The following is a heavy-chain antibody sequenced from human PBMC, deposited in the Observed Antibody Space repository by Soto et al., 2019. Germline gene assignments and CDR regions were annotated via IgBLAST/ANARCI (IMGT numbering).Heavy chain of an antibody. V-gene: IGHV1-69*06. J-gene: IGHJ6*02. CDR3: ARALNTLTGVIYYSMDV. Sequence: SVKVSCKASGGTFSVYAINWVRQAPGQGLEWMGGIIPIFETTNYSHKFQGRVTITADRSTSTAYMELSSLRSEDTAVYYCARALNTLTGVIYYSMDVWGQGTTVTVSS. CDR1: GGTFSVYA. D-gene: IGHD2-21*01. CDR2: IIPIFETT.